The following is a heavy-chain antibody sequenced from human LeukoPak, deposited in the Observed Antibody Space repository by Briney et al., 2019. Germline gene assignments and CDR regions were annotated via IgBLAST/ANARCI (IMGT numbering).Heavy chain of an antibody. CDR1: GYTFTGYY. D-gene: IGHD2-2*01. Sequence: ASVKVSYKASGYTFTGYYMHCVRHAPGQGLEWMGWINPNSGGTNYAQKFQCRVTMTRDTSISTAYMELSRLRSDDTAVYYCARAEKNQYCSSTSCYYYYGMDVWGQGTTVTVSS. V-gene: IGHV1-2*02. CDR2: INPNSGGT. CDR3: ARAEKNQYCSSTSCYYYYGMDV. J-gene: IGHJ6*02.